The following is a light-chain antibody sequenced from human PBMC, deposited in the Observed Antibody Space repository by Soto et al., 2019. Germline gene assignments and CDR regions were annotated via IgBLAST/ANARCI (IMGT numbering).Light chain of an antibody. V-gene: IGLV1-40*01. CDR1: SSNIGAGYA. Sequence: QSVLTQPPSMSGAPGQRVTISCTGSSSNIGAGYAVHWYQQLPGAAPRLLIYGGNNRPSGVPDRFSGSRSGTSASLAITGLQAEDEADYYCQSYDSTLSARYVFGTGTKVTVL. J-gene: IGLJ1*01. CDR2: GGN. CDR3: QSYDSTLSARYV.